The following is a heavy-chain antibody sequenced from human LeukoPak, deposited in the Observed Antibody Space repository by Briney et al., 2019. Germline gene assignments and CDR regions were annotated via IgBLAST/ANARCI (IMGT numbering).Heavy chain of an antibody. V-gene: IGHV3-30*02. Sequence: PGGSLRLSCAASGFTFSSYGMHWVRQAPGKGLEWVAFIRYDGSNKYYADSVKGRFTISRDNSKNTLYLQMNSLRAEDTAVYYCARLGHLWSLLYFDYWGQGTLVTVSS. J-gene: IGHJ4*02. CDR1: GFTFSSYG. CDR2: IRYDGSNK. CDR3: ARLGHLWSLLYFDY. D-gene: IGHD3-16*01.